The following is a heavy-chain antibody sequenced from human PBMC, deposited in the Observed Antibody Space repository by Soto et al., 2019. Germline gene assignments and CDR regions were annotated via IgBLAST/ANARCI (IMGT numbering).Heavy chain of an antibody. V-gene: IGHV3-30*18. CDR1: GFTFSSYG. Sequence: QVQLVESGGGVVQPGRSLRLSCAASGFTFSSYGMHWVRQAPGKGLEWVAVISYDGSNKYYADSVKGRFTVSRDNSKNTLYLQMNSLRAEDTAVYYCAKGGYYDSSGYYYVAAFEIWGQGTMVTVSS. D-gene: IGHD3-22*01. CDR2: ISYDGSNK. CDR3: AKGGYYDSSGYYYVAAFEI. J-gene: IGHJ3*02.